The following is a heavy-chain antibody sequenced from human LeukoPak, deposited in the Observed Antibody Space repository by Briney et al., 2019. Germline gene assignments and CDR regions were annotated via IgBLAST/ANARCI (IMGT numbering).Heavy chain of an antibody. V-gene: IGHV3-30-3*01. CDR2: MSYDGSNK. CDR1: GFTFSSYA. D-gene: IGHD2-2*02. CDR3: ARDRCSSTRCYTLYY. Sequence: AGSLRLSCAASGFTFSSYAMDWVRQAAGKGLEWVAVMSYDGSNKYYADSVKGRFTISRDNSKNTLYLQMNSLRAEDTAVYYSARDRCSSTRCYTLYYWGQGTLVTVSS. J-gene: IGHJ4*02.